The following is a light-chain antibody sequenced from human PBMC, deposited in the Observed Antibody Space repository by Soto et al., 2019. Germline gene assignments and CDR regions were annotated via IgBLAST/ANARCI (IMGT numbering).Light chain of an antibody. J-gene: IGKJ2*01. Sequence: ESMLTQSPGTLSLSPGERATLSCSASQSVSTRYLAWYQQKPGQAPRLLIYGAFIRAAGIPDRFSGSGSGTDFTLTISRLEHEDFAVYYCHQFGSSPLAFTFGQGTKLEI. CDR2: GAF. CDR3: HQFGSSPLAFT. V-gene: IGKV3-20*01. CDR1: QSVSTRY.